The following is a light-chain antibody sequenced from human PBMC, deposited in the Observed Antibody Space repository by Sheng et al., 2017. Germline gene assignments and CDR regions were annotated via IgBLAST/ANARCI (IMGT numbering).Light chain of an antibody. CDR3: SSYTSSSSVI. J-gene: IGLJ2*01. Sequence: QSALTQPASVSGSPGQSVTISCTGTSSDVGRFNYVSWYQVHPGKVPKLMIYDVSHRPTGVSDRFSASKSGNTASLTISGLQVEDEADYYCSSYTSSSSVIFGGG. CDR1: SSDVGRFNY. CDR2: DVS. V-gene: IGLV2-14*03.